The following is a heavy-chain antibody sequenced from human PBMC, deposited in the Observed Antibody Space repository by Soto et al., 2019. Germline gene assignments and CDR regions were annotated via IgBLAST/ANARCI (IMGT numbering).Heavy chain of an antibody. J-gene: IGHJ6*02. D-gene: IGHD6-13*01. V-gene: IGHV1-69*01. CDR3: ARGYSRSWYNYYYYGMDV. CDR2: IIPIFGTA. Sequence: QVQLVQSGAEVQKPGSSVKVSCKASGGTFSSYAISWVRQAPGQGLEWMGGIIPIFGTANYAQKIQGRVTITSDESTSTAYMELSSLRSEDTAVYYCARGYSRSWYNYYYYGMDVWGQGTTVTVSS. CDR1: GGTFSSYA.